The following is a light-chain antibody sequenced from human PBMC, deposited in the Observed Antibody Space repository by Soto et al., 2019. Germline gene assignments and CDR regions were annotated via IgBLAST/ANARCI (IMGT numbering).Light chain of an antibody. CDR2: GAS. Sequence: EIVLTQSPGILSLSPGERARLSCRASQSVSSTYLAWYQQKPGQAPRLFIYGASSRATGIPDRFSGSGSGTEFTLTISSLQSEDFAVYYCQQYNNWPRTFGQGTKVDIK. J-gene: IGKJ1*01. CDR1: QSVSSTY. V-gene: IGKV3-20*01. CDR3: QQYNNWPRT.